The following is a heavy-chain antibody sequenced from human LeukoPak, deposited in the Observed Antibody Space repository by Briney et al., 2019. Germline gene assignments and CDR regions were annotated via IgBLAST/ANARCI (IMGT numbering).Heavy chain of an antibody. CDR2: IKKDGSEK. J-gene: IGHJ5*02. CDR1: GFTFSNAW. CDR3: ARYYYGSGTSFDP. V-gene: IGHV3-7*01. Sequence: GGSLRLSCAASGFTFSNAWMSWVRQAPGKGLEWVANIKKDGSEKHYVDSVKGRFTISRDNAKNSLYLQMSNLRGEDTAVFYCARYYYGSGTSFDPWGQGTLVTVSS. D-gene: IGHD3-10*01.